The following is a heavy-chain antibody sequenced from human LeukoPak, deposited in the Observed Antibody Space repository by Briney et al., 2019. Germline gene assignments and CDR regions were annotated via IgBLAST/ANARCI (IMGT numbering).Heavy chain of an antibody. CDR1: GFTFSSYA. Sequence: GGSLRLSCAASGFTFSSYAMSWVRQAPGKGLVWVSAISGSGGSSYYADSVKGRFTISRDNSKNTLYLQMNSLRAEDTAVYYCAKYVLRFLEWPQYFDYWGQGTLVTVSS. V-gene: IGHV3-23*01. CDR3: AKYVLRFLEWPQYFDY. CDR2: ISGSGGSS. D-gene: IGHD3-3*01. J-gene: IGHJ4*02.